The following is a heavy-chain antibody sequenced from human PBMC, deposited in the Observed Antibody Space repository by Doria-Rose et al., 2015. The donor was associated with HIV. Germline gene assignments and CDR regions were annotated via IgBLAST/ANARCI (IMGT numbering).Heavy chain of an antibody. D-gene: IGHD6-13*01. J-gene: IGHJ4*02. CDR3: ARIKSSRWYHKYYFDF. CDR1: GVSLSSPGMG. V-gene: IGHV2-26*01. Sequence: QITLKESGPVLVKPTETLTLTCTASGVSLSSPGMGVSWIRQPPGKALEWLANIFSDDERSYKPALKSRLTISRGTSKSQVVLTMTDMDHVDTATYYCARIKSSRWYHKYYFDFWGQGTLVIVSA. CDR2: IFSDDER.